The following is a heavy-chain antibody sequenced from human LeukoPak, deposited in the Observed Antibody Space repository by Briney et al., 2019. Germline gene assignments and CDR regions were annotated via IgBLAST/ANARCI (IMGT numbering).Heavy chain of an antibody. J-gene: IGHJ6*03. CDR1: GFTFSSYW. D-gene: IGHD4/OR15-4a*01. CDR2: IKQDGSEK. Sequence: GGSLRLSCAASGFTFSSYWMSWVRQAPGKGLKWVANIKQDGSEKYYVDSVKGRFTISRDNAKNSLYLQMNSLRAEDTAVYYCARFAVLYYMDVWGKGTTVTVSS. V-gene: IGHV3-7*01. CDR3: ARFAVLYYMDV.